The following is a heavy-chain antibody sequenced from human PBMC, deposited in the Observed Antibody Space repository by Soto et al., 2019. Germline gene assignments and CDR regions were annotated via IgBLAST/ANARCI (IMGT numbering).Heavy chain of an antibody. CDR3: AKTPMNYGDYGDQEAYFQH. CDR2: ISYDGSSK. V-gene: IGHV3-30*18. Sequence: LRLSCAASGFTFSSYGMHWVRQAPGKGLEWVAVISYDGSSKYYADSVKGRLTISRDNSKNTLYLQMNSLRAEDTAVYYCAKTPMNYGDYGDQEAYFQHWAQGTLVTVSS. J-gene: IGHJ1*01. D-gene: IGHD4-17*01. CDR1: GFTFSSYG.